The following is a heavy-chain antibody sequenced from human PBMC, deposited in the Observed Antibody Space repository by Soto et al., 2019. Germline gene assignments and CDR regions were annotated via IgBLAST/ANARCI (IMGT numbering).Heavy chain of an antibody. D-gene: IGHD3-3*01. V-gene: IGHV3-30*04. J-gene: IGHJ5*02. CDR1: GFVFSKYF. Sequence: QVELVESGGGVVQPGRSLRLSCAASGFVFSKYFMHWVRQTPGKGLRWVAFISSEGRNKHQADSVKGRFTISRDNSRNTVFLEMNDLRTEDTAVYYCARDVSSITIFGVAPWFDPWGQGTLVTVSS. CDR3: ARDVSSITIFGVAPWFDP. CDR2: ISSEGRNK.